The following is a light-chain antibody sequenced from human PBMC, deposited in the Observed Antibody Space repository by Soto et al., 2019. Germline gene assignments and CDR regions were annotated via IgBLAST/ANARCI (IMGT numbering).Light chain of an antibody. Sequence: EIVLTQSPATLSLSPGERATLSCRASQSISTSYLAWYQQKPGQAPRLLIYGSSSRATGIPDRFSGSGSGTDFTLTISRLEPEDFAVYYCQQRSNWPITFGQGTRLEIK. J-gene: IGKJ5*01. CDR1: QSISTSY. CDR2: GSS. V-gene: IGKV3D-20*02. CDR3: QQRSNWPIT.